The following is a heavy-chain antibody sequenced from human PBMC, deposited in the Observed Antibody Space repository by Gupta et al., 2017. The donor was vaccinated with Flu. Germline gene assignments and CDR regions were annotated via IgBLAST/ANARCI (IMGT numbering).Heavy chain of an antibody. CDR1: GGSISSTIHY. Sequence: HLQLQESGPGLVKPSETLSLTCTVSGGSISSTIHYWGWIRQPPGKGLEWIGSIYYSGSTYYNPSLKSRGTISVDTSKNEVSLKLSSVTAADTAVYYCARLSGNCSGDTCYSQWFDPWGQGTLVTVSS. CDR3: ARLSGNCSGDTCYSQWFDP. CDR2: IYYSGST. J-gene: IGHJ5*02. V-gene: IGHV4-39*01. D-gene: IGHD2-15*01.